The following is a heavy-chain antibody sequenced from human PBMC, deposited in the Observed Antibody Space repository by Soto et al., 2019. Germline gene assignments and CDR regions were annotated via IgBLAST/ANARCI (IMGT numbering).Heavy chain of an antibody. CDR1: GFTFDDYA. J-gene: IGHJ4*02. Sequence: DVQLVESGGGLVQPGRSLRLSCAASGFTFDDYAMHWVRQAPGKGLEWVSGISWNSGSIGYADSVKGRFTISRDNAKNSLYLQMNSLRAEDTALYYCAKGVRGLWYQLLYFDYWGQGTLVTVSS. CDR2: ISWNSGSI. D-gene: IGHD2-2*01. CDR3: AKGVRGLWYQLLYFDY. V-gene: IGHV3-9*01.